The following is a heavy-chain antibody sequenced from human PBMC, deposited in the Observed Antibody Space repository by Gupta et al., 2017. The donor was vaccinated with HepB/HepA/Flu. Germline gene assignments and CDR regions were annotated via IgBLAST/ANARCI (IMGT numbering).Heavy chain of an antibody. CDR2: INHSGST. Sequence: QVQLQQWGAGLLKPSETLSLTCAVYGGSFSGYYWSWIRQPPGKGLEWIGEINHSGSTNYNPSLKSRVTISVDTSKNQFSLKLSSVTAADTAVYYCARGQRCSSTSCYAPPGYYYYGMDVWGQGTTVTVSS. J-gene: IGHJ6*02. CDR3: ARGQRCSSTSCYAPPGYYYYGMDV. D-gene: IGHD2-2*01. V-gene: IGHV4-34*01. CDR1: GGSFSGYY.